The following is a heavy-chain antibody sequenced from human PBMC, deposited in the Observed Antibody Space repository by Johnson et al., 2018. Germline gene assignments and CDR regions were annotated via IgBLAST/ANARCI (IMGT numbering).Heavy chain of an antibody. CDR2: ISSSSSTI. D-gene: IGHD3-22*01. CDR3: AKGLLGYYDSSGYQPDDY. CDR1: GFAFSTYS. Sequence: VQLVQSGGGLVQPGGSLRLSCAASGFAFSTYSMNWVRQAPGKGLEWVSYISSSSSTIYYADSVKGRFTISRDNSKNTLYLQVNSLSAEDTAVYYCAKGLLGYYDSSGYQPDDYWGQGTLVTVSS. V-gene: IGHV3-48*01. J-gene: IGHJ4*02.